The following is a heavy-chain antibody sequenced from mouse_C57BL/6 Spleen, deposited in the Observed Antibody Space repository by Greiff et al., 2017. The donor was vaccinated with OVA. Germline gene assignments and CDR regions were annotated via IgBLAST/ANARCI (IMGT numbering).Heavy chain of an antibody. V-gene: IGHV1-72*01. CDR3: AIFTTVVAPYAMDY. D-gene: IGHD1-1*01. J-gene: IGHJ4*01. CDR2: IDPNSGGT. CDR1: GYTFTSYW. Sequence: VQLQQPGAELVKPGASVKLSCKASGYTFTSYWMHWVKQRPGRGLEWIGRIDPNSGGTKYNEKFKSKATLTVDKPSSTAYMQLSSLTSEDSAVYYCAIFTTVVAPYAMDYWGQGTSVTVSS.